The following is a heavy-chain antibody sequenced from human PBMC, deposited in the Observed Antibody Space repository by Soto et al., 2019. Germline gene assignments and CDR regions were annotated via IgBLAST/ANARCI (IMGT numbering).Heavy chain of an antibody. CDR2: ISYDGSNK. CDR1: GFTFSSYA. D-gene: IGHD3-22*01. J-gene: IGHJ4*02. V-gene: IGHV3-30-3*01. Sequence: GGSLRLSCAASGFTFSSYAMHWVRQAPGKGLEWVAVISYDGSNKYYADSVKGRFTISRDNSKNTLYLQMNSLRAEDTAVYYCARDGDRGGSYYYDSSGYYPHYAYWGQGTLVTVSS. CDR3: ARDGDRGGSYYYDSSGYYPHYAY.